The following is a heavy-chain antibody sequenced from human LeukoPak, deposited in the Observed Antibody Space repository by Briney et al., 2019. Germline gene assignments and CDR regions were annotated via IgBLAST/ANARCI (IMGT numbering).Heavy chain of an antibody. V-gene: IGHV4-59*11. CDR2: ISYIGST. CDR3: ARDVVTVTKGFDI. CDR1: TDSFSSHY. J-gene: IGHJ3*02. Sequence: SETLSLTCAVSTDSFSSHYWTWIRQPPGRGLEWIGYISYIGSTNYNPSLKSRVTISIDTSKNQFSLRLSSVTAADTAVYYCARDVVTVTKGFDIWGQGTMVSVSS. D-gene: IGHD4-17*01.